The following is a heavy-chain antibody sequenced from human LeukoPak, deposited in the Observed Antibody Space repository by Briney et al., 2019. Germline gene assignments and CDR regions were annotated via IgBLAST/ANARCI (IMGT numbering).Heavy chain of an antibody. D-gene: IGHD6-19*01. CDR1: GGSISSGGYS. V-gene: IGHV4-30-2*01. CDR2: IYHSGST. Sequence: SQTLSLTCAVSGGSISSGGYSWIWIRQPPGKGLEWIGYIYHSGSTYYNPSLKSRVTISVDRSKDQFSLKLSSVTAADPAVYYCARVIAVAGTSWFAPWGQGTLVPVSS. J-gene: IGHJ5*02. CDR3: ARVIAVAGTSWFAP.